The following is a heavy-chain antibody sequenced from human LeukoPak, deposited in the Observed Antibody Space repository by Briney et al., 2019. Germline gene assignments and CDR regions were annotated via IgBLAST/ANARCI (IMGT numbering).Heavy chain of an antibody. V-gene: IGHV3-30*18. Sequence: PGGSLRLSCAASGFTFSSYGMHWVRQASGKGLEWVAVISYDGSNKYYADSVKGRFTISRDNSKNTLYLQMNSLRAEDTAVYYCAKDGGSYYFDYWGQGTLVTVSS. D-gene: IGHD3-16*01. CDR2: ISYDGSNK. CDR1: GFTFSSYG. J-gene: IGHJ4*02. CDR3: AKDGGSYYFDY.